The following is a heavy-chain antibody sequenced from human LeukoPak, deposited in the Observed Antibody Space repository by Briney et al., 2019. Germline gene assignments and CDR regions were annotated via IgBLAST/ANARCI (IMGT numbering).Heavy chain of an antibody. D-gene: IGHD4-17*01. J-gene: IGHJ4*02. V-gene: IGHV4-59*12. CDR1: GGSISSYY. CDR2: IYYSGST. CDR3: AGGRAYGDYVLDY. Sequence: SETLSLTCTVSGGSISSYYWSWIRQPPGKGLEWIGYIYYSGSTNYNPSLKSRVTISVDTSKNQFSLKLSSVTAADTAVYYCAGGRAYGDYVLDYWGQGTLVTVSS.